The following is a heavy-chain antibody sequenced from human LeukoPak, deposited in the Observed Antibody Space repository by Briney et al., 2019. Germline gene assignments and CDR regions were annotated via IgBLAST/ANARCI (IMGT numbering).Heavy chain of an antibody. J-gene: IGHJ4*02. D-gene: IGHD3-22*01. CDR3: ARGRHYYDSSGYQFDY. CDR2: IYYRGST. CDR1: GGSISSYY. V-gene: IGHV4-59*01. Sequence: NPSETLSLTCTVSGGSISSYYWSWIRQPPGKGLEWIGYIYYRGSTNYNPSLRSRVTISVDTSKNQFSLKLSSVTAADTAVYYCARGRHYYDSSGYQFDYWGQGTLVTVSS.